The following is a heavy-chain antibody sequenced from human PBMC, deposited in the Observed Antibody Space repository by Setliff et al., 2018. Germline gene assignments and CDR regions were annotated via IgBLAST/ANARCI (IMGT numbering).Heavy chain of an antibody. CDR2: IWADPNSNTK. V-gene: IGHV3-33*08. CDR3: TRDPPGSGWSFDY. J-gene: IGHJ4*02. CDR1: GFTFSNYW. Sequence: GGSLRLSCAASGFTFSNYWMHWVRQAPGKGLEWVAMIWADPNSNTKYYADSVKGRFSVSRDNSRNTVFLQMTGLRAEDTALYYCTRDPPGSGWSFDYWGQGALVTVSS. D-gene: IGHD6-19*01.